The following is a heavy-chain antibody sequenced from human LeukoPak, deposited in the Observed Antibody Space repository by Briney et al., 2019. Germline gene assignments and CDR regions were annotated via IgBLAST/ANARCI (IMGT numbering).Heavy chain of an antibody. CDR2: ISGSGGST. V-gene: IGHV3-23*01. CDR1: GFTFSSYA. Sequence: GGSLRLSCAASGFTFSSYAMSWVRQAPGKGLEWVSAISGSGGSTYYADSVKGRFTISRDNSKNTLYLQMNSLRAEDTAVYYCARALPGLYGDYRTPFDYWGQGTLVTVSS. CDR3: ARALPGLYGDYRTPFDY. J-gene: IGHJ4*02. D-gene: IGHD4-17*01.